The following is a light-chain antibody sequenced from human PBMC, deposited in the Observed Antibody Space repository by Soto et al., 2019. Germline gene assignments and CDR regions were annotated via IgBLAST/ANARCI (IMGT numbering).Light chain of an antibody. Sequence: DIQMTQSPSTLSASIGDRVTITCRASQSISGWLAWYQQKPGKAPKLLISDVSSLESGVPSMFSGSGSGTEFTLTISSLQPDDFAVYYCQQYHDYWTFGPGTKVEVK. J-gene: IGKJ1*01. CDR2: DVS. CDR1: QSISGW. CDR3: QQYHDYWT. V-gene: IGKV1-5*01.